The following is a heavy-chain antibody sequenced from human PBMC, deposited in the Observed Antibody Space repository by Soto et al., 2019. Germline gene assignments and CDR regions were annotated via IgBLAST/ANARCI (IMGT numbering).Heavy chain of an antibody. CDR1: GFTLSAYD. D-gene: IGHD2-15*01. Sequence: GGSLRLSCAASGFTLSAYDMHWVRQAEGKGLERVSALGAADDPYYLVSVKGRFTISRENAKNSLYLQMNNLRAGDTAVYYCARAYSGRLPRRADYYYAMDVWGQGTTVTVSS. V-gene: IGHV3-13*05. CDR2: LGAADDP. CDR3: ARAYSGRLPRRADYYYAMDV. J-gene: IGHJ6*02.